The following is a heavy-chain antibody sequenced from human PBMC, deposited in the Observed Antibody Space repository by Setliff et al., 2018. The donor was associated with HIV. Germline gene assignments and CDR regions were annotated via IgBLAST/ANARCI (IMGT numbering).Heavy chain of an antibody. V-gene: IGHV3-11*04. CDR2: ISGSGITI. CDR3: ARYSSSWHTFDY. D-gene: IGHD6-13*01. J-gene: IGHJ4*02. Sequence: GGSLRLSCAASGFTFSDYYLSWIRQAPGKGLEWVSYISGSGITIYYADSVKGRFTISRDNAKNSLELQMNSLTPEDTAVYHCARYSSSWHTFDYWGQGTLVTVSS. CDR1: GFTFSDYY.